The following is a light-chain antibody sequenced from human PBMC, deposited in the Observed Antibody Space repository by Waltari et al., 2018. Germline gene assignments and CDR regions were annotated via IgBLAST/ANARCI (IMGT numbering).Light chain of an antibody. CDR1: SSDVGPSNY. CDR2: DVS. J-gene: IGLJ3*02. V-gene: IGLV2-14*03. CDR3: NSYTTISTWV. Sequence: QSALTQPASVSGSPGQSITISCTGTSSDVGPSNYVSWYQQYPGKAPKLISYDVSDRPSGVSSRFSGSKSGNTASLTISGLQAEDEADYYCNSYTTISTWVFGGGTKLTVL.